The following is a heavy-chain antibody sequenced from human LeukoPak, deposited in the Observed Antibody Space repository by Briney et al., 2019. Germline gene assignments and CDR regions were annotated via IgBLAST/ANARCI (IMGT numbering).Heavy chain of an antibody. J-gene: IGHJ4*02. D-gene: IGHD5-18*01. CDR2: IRGKADT. Sequence: PGGSLRLSCAASGFTFSGSAIHWVRQASGKGLEWVGRIRGKADTAYGASVKGRFTISRDDSKNTAYLQMNSLRAEDTAMYYCARALYSYGVLDYWGQGTLVSVSS. V-gene: IGHV3-73*01. CDR3: ARALYSYGVLDY. CDR1: GFTFSGSA.